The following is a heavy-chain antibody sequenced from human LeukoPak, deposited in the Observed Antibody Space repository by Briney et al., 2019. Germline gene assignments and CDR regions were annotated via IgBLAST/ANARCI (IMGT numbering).Heavy chain of an antibody. Sequence: SETLSLTCTVSGGSISGNSYYWGWIRQPPGKGLEWIGSIYYSGSTYYNPSLKSRVIISVDTSKNQFSLKLSSVTAADTAVYYCARDPSSSGPNWFDPWGQGTLVTASS. D-gene: IGHD6-19*01. CDR2: IYYSGST. V-gene: IGHV4-39*07. J-gene: IGHJ5*02. CDR1: GGSISGNSYY. CDR3: ARDPSSSGPNWFDP.